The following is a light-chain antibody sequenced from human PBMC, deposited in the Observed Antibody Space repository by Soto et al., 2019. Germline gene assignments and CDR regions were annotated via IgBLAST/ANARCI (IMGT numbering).Light chain of an antibody. CDR1: SSDIGAYNY. V-gene: IGLV2-14*01. J-gene: IGLJ3*02. Sequence: HSALTQPASVSGSPGQSITISCTGTSSDIGAYNYASWYQQHPGKAPKLIIYEVSNRPTGVSDRFSGSKSANTASLTISGLQAEDEADYYCTSYTTSGAWVFGGGTKVTVL. CDR3: TSYTTSGAWV. CDR2: EVS.